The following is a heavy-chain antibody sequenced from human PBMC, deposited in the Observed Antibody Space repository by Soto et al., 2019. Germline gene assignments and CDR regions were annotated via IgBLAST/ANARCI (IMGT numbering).Heavy chain of an antibody. CDR1: GFTFSSYA. CDR3: AREIYSYGAYYFDY. V-gene: IGHV3-30-3*01. J-gene: IGHJ4*02. D-gene: IGHD5-18*01. Sequence: QVQLVESGGGVVQPGRSLRLSCAASGFTFSSYAMHWVRQAPGKGLEWVAVISYDGSNKYYADSVKGRFTISRDNSKNPLYLQMNSLRAEDTAVYYCAREIYSYGAYYFDYWGQGTLVPVSS. CDR2: ISYDGSNK.